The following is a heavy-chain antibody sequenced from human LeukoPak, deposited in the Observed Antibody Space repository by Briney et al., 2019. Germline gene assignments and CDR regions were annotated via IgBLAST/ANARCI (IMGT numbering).Heavy chain of an antibody. CDR1: GFTFSSYA. J-gene: IGHJ5*02. V-gene: IGHV3-23*01. CDR3: AAPPDWDTDGNWFDP. CDR2: ISGSGGST. D-gene: IGHD2-8*02. Sequence: PGGSLRLSCAASGFTFSSYAMSWVRQAPGKGLEWVSAISGSGGSTYYADSVKGRFTISRDNSKNTLYLQMNSLRAEDTAVYYCAAPPDWDTDGNWFDPWGQGTLVTVSS.